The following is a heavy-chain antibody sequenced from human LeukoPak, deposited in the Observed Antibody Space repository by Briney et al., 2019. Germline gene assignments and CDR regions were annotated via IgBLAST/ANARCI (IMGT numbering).Heavy chain of an antibody. CDR3: ARSSGSGIYIYFDN. CDR1: GFTLSSFA. V-gene: IGHV3-23*01. D-gene: IGHD3-10*01. CDR2: ISGSGTTT. Sequence: PGGSLRLSCAASGFTLSSFAMSWVRRAPGKGLERVSPISGSGTTTYYADPVRGRFTVFRDNSKSTLYLQMNSLRAEDTAVYYCARSSGSGIYIYFDNWGQGTLVTVSS. J-gene: IGHJ4*02.